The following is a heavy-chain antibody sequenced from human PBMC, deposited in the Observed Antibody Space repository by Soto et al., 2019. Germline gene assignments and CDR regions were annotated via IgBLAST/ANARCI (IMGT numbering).Heavy chain of an antibody. D-gene: IGHD2-15*01. CDR1: GFIFGNYV. J-gene: IGHJ3*02. CDR3: APHVHCSGGSCHYDAFDI. Sequence: EVQLLESGGGLVQPGESLRLSCAVSGFIFGNYVMTWVRQAPGKGLEWVSTIRDGGESTYYADSVKGRFTISRDNSKNTLYLQMDNLGVEDTAVYYCAPHVHCSGGSCHYDAFDIRGQGTMVTVSS. V-gene: IGHV3-23*01. CDR2: IRDGGEST.